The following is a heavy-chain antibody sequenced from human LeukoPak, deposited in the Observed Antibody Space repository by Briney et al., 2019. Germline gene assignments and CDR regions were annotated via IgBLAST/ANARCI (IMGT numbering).Heavy chain of an antibody. Sequence: GGSLRLSCAASGFTFSSYSMNWVRQAPGKGLEWVSYISSSSSTIYYADSVKGRFTISRDNAKNSLYLQMNSLRAEDTAVYYCAREDARNWGVAFDIWGQGTMVTVSS. D-gene: IGHD7-27*01. V-gene: IGHV3-48*01. CDR1: GFTFSSYS. CDR2: ISSSSSTI. CDR3: AREDARNWGVAFDI. J-gene: IGHJ3*02.